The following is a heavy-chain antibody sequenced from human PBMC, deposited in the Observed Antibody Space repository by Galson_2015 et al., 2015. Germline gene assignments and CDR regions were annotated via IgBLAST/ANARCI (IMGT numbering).Heavy chain of an antibody. CDR3: TKGSVTLTTDY. Sequence: SAISGSGGITDYADSVKGRFTISRDNSKNTLYLQMNSLRAEDTAVYYCTKGSVTLTTDYWGQGTLVSVSS. J-gene: IGHJ4*02. V-gene: IGHV3-23*01. CDR2: ISGSGGIT. D-gene: IGHD4-17*01.